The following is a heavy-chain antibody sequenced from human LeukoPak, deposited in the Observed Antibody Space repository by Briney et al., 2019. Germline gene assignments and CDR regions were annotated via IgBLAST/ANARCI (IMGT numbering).Heavy chain of an antibody. D-gene: IGHD2-2*01. J-gene: IGHJ5*02. CDR2: INHSGST. CDR1: GGSFSGYY. Sequence: PSETLSLTCAVYGGSFSGYYWSWIRQPPGKGLERIGEINHSGSTNYNPSLKSRVTISVDTSKNQFSLKLSSVTAADTAVYYCARVFVVVPAAYNWFDPWGQGTLVTVSS. V-gene: IGHV4-34*01. CDR3: ARVFVVVPAAYNWFDP.